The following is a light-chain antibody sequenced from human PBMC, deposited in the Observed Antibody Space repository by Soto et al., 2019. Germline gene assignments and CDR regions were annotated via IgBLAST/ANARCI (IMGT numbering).Light chain of an antibody. CDR3: EPYGSSPRYT. J-gene: IGKJ2*01. Sequence: EIVLTQSPGTLSLSPGERATLSCRASHSVSSSYLAWYQQKPGQAPRLLIYVASSRATGIPDRFSGSGSGSDYTITISTLEPEDFVVYDCEPYGSSPRYTFGQGTKLEIK. CDR1: HSVSSSY. V-gene: IGKV3-20*01. CDR2: VAS.